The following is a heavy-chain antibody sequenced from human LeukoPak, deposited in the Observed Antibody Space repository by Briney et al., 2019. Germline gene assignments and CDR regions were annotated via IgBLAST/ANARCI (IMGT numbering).Heavy chain of an antibody. V-gene: IGHV3-15*01. Sequence: ETLSLTCTVSGGSISPYYWSWIRQPPGKGLEWVGRILSKGGGETRDYTAPVKGRFTLSRDDSKNAMFLQMNSLIPEDTAVYYCVWSGRSFFNFWGQGTLVTVSS. CDR2: ILSKGGGETR. CDR3: VWSGRSFFNF. D-gene: IGHD2-21*01. CDR1: GGSISPYY. J-gene: IGHJ4*02.